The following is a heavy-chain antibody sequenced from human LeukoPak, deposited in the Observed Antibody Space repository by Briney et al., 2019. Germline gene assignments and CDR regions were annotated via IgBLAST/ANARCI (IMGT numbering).Heavy chain of an antibody. J-gene: IGHJ4*02. V-gene: IGHV3-23*01. CDR1: GFTFSNYA. CDR3: AKDDLGDWPPLFDS. CDR2: ISRTGGRT. Sequence: PGGSLRLSCAASGFTFSNYAMSWVRQAPGKGLEWVSGISRTGGRTDCADSVKGRFTISRDNSQNTLYLHMSSLRVEDTARYYCAKDDLGDWPPLFDSWGQGTLVTVSS. D-gene: IGHD2-21*02.